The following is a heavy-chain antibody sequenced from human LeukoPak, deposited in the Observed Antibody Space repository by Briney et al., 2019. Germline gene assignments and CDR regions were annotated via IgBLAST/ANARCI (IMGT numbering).Heavy chain of an antibody. V-gene: IGHV1-2*02. CDR2: INPNSGGT. CDR3: ARDLYTIAAAGTGFGAFDI. CDR1: GYTFTGYY. D-gene: IGHD6-13*01. J-gene: IGHJ3*02. Sequence: GASVKVSCKASGYTFTGYYMHWVRQAPGQGLEWMGWINPNSGGTNYAQKFQGRVTMTRDMSTSTVYMELGSLRSEDTAVYYCARDLYTIAAAGTGFGAFDIWGQGTMVTVSS.